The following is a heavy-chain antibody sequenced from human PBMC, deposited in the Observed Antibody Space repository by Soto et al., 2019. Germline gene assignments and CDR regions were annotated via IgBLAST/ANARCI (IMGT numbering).Heavy chain of an antibody. D-gene: IGHD2-15*01. Sequence: ASVKVSCKASGYTFTSYGISWVRQAPGQGLGWMGWISAYNGNTNYAQKLQGRVTMTTDTSTSTAYMELRSLRSDDTAVYYCARAIDVVVDAKWHNWFDTWGQGTLVTVSS. J-gene: IGHJ5*02. CDR1: GYTFTSYG. CDR2: ISAYNGNT. V-gene: IGHV1-18*01. CDR3: ARAIDVVVDAKWHNWFDT.